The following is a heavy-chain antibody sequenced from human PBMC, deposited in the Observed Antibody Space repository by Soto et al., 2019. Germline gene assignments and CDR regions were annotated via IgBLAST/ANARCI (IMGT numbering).Heavy chain of an antibody. V-gene: IGHV3-23*01. CDR2: ISGSGGST. CDR1: GFTFSSYA. CDR3: AKLAGSWLNYYYYYMDV. Sequence: GGSLRLSCAASGFTFSSYAMSWVRQAPGKGLEWVSAISGSGGSTYYADSVKGRFTISRDNSKNTLYLQMNSLRAEDTAVYYCAKLAGSWLNYYYYYMDVWGKGTTVTVSS. J-gene: IGHJ6*03. D-gene: IGHD6-13*01.